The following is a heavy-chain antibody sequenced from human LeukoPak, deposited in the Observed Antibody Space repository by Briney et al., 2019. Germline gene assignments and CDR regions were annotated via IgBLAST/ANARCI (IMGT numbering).Heavy chain of an antibody. D-gene: IGHD3-10*01. CDR3: AKSHYYGDWYFDL. CDR2: ITGSGGNT. J-gene: IGHJ2*01. CDR1: GFTFSSYA. Sequence: GGSLRLSCAASGFTFSSYAMSWVRQAPGKGLEWVSSITGSGGNTYYAVSVKGRFTIPRDNSKNTLYLQMNSLRAEDTAVYYCAKSHYYGDWYFDLWGRGTLVTVS. V-gene: IGHV3-23*01.